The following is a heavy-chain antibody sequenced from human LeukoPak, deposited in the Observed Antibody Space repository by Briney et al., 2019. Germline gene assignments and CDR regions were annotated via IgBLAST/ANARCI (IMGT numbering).Heavy chain of an antibody. V-gene: IGHV4-34*01. CDR3: ARDRRASTSRNYYYMDV. D-gene: IGHD2-2*01. CDR1: GGSFSGHS. J-gene: IGHJ6*03. CDR2: INHSGST. Sequence: KASETLSLTCAVYGGSFSGHSWTWVRQPPGKGLEWIGEINHSGSTNYNPSLKSRVTISVDTSKNQFSLKLSSVTAADTAVYYCARDRRASTSRNYYYMDVWGKGTTVTVSS.